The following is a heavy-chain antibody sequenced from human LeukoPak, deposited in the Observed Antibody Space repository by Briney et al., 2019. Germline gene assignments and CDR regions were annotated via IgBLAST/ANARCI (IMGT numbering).Heavy chain of an antibody. CDR3: ARFKGGTGFDY. CDR1: GGSISTTDFD. J-gene: IGHJ4*02. CDR2: ISSSGKS. D-gene: IGHD1-26*01. V-gene: IGHV4-39*01. Sequence: PSETLSLTCAVSGGSISTTDFDWAWIRQPPGQRLEWIATISSSGKSYYNPYLMSRVTISVDTSKNQFSLDVTSVTAADTGLFYCARFKGGTGFDYWGRGILVIVS.